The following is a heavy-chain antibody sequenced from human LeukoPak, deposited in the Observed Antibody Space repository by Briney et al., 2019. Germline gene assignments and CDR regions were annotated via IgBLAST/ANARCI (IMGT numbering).Heavy chain of an antibody. CDR2: IKQDGSEK. D-gene: IGHD3-22*01. CDR1: GFTFSSYW. Sequence: GGSLRLSCAASGFTFSSYWMSWVRQAPGKGLEWVANIKQDGSEKYYADSVKGRFTISRDNSKNTLYLQMNSLRAEDTAVYYCARGHYYDSSGYPYWGQGTLVTVSS. V-gene: IGHV3-7*01. CDR3: ARGHYYDSSGYPY. J-gene: IGHJ4*02.